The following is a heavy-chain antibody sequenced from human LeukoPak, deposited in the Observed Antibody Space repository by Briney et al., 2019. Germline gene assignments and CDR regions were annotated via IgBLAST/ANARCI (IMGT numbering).Heavy chain of an antibody. Sequence: PSETLSLTCTVSGGSISSGSYYWGWIRQPPGKGLEWIGSIYYSGSTYYNPSLKSRVTISVDTSKNQFSLKLSSVTAADTAVYYCARFLSMGYYFDYWGQGTLVTVSS. J-gene: IGHJ4*02. CDR2: IYYSGST. V-gene: IGHV4-39*01. CDR1: GGSISSGSYY. D-gene: IGHD2/OR15-2a*01. CDR3: ARFLSMGYYFDY.